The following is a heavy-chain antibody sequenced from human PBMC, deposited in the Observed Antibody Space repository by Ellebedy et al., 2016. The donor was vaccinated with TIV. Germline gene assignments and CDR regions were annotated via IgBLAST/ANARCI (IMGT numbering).Heavy chain of an antibody. D-gene: IGHD1-26*01. CDR1: GFSVGNFY. Sequence: GESLKISCAASGFSVGNFYTTWVRQPPGKGLEWLAIIYSGGSTYYADSVKGRFTVSRDNPKNTLYLQMNSLRAEDTAVYYCVRGAGSYHFDYWGQGTLVTV. J-gene: IGHJ4*02. CDR3: VRGAGSYHFDY. V-gene: IGHV3-53*01. CDR2: IYSGGST.